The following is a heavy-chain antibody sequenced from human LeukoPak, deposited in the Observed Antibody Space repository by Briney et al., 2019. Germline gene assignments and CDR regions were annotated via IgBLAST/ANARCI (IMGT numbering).Heavy chain of an antibody. CDR2: IYISGST. D-gene: IGHD3-3*01. Sequence: SETLSLTCTVSGGSISSGSYYWSWIRQPAGKGLEWIGRIYISGSTNYKASLKSRVTISVDTSKNQFSLKLSSVTAADTAVYYCARQDPYYDFWSGPDAFDIWGQGTMVTVSS. J-gene: IGHJ3*02. CDR1: GGSISSGSYY. CDR3: ARQDPYYDFWSGPDAFDI. V-gene: IGHV4-61*02.